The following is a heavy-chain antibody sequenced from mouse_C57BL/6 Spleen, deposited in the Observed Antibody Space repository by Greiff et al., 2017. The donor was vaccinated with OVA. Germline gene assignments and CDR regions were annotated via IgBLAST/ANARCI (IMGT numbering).Heavy chain of an antibody. CDR1: GFTFSSYT. V-gene: IGHV5-9*01. J-gene: IGHJ2*01. CDR3: ASYDYDGYYFDY. Sequence: EVQRVESGGGLVKPGGSLKLSCAASGFTFSSYTMSWVRQTPEKRLEWVATISGGGGNTYYPDSVKGRFTISRDNAKNTLYLQMSSLRSEDTALDYCASYDYDGYYFDYWGQGTTLTVSS. D-gene: IGHD2-4*01. CDR2: ISGGGGNT.